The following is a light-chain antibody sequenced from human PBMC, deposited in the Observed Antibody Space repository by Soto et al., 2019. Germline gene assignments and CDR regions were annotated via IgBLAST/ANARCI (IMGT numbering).Light chain of an antibody. J-gene: IGKJ5*01. CDR2: AAS. Sequence: DIQVTQSPSSLSASVGDRVTITCRASQTINNFLNWYQKQPGKAPKVLIYAASSSQSGVPSRFSGSGSGTEFTLTISSLQSEDFAVYYCHQYDNWPKTFGQGTRLEIK. CDR3: HQYDNWPKT. CDR1: QTINNF. V-gene: IGKV1-39*01.